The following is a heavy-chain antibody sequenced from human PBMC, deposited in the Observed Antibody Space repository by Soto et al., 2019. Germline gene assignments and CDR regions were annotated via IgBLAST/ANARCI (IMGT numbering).Heavy chain of an antibody. CDR3: ACVGLGELSHHDALAI. J-gene: IGHJ3*02. V-gene: IGHV1-69*13. Sequence: GASVNVSCKASGCTFSSYAISWVRQAPGQGLEWMGGIIPIFGTANYAQKFQGRVTITADESTSTAYKELSSLRSEDTVVYYCACVGLGELSHHDALAIWGQRTVDPVSS. CDR1: GCTFSSYA. D-gene: IGHD3-10*01. CDR2: IIPIFGTA.